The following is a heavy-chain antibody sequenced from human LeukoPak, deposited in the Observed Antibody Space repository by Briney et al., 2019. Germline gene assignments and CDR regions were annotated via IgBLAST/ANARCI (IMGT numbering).Heavy chain of an antibody. V-gene: IGHV1-18*01. D-gene: IGHD5-18*01. CDR1: GYTFTSYG. CDR2: ISAYNGNT. CDR3: ARRGYSYGYNWFDP. J-gene: IGHJ5*02. Sequence: GASVKVSCKASGYTFTSYGISWVRQAPGQGLEWMGWISAYNGNTNYAQKFQGRVTMTRDTSISTAYMELSRLRSDDTAVYYCARRGYSYGYNWFDPWGQGTLVTVSS.